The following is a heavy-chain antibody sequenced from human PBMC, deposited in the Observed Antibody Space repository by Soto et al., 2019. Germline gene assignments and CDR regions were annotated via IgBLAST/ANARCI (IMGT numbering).Heavy chain of an antibody. J-gene: IGHJ4*02. V-gene: IGHV3-49*03. D-gene: IGHD1-26*01. Sequence: GGSLRLSCTASGFTFGDYAMSWFRQAPGKGLEWVGFIRSKAYGGTTEYAASVKGRFTISRDDSKSIAYLQMNSLKTEDTAVYYCTRPSGSYLAQFGYWGQGTLVTVSS. CDR1: GFTFGDYA. CDR3: TRPSGSYLAQFGY. CDR2: IRSKAYGGTT.